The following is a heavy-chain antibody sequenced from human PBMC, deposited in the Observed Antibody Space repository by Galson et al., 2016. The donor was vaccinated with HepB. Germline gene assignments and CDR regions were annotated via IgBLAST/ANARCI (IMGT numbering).Heavy chain of an antibody. CDR3: ARAYYYGSGSQPYYFDY. CDR2: VSYDGSDK. J-gene: IGHJ4*02. D-gene: IGHD3-10*01. CDR1: GFTFSSYG. Sequence: SLRLSCAASGFTFSSYGIHWVRQAPGKGLEWVAVVSYDGSDKYYADSVKGRFTISRDNSNNTLFLQMNSLRAEDTAVYYCARAYYYGSGSQPYYFDYWGQGTLVTVSS. V-gene: IGHV3-30*03.